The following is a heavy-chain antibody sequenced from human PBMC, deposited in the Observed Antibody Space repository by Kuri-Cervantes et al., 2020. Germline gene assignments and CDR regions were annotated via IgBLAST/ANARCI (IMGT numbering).Heavy chain of an antibody. D-gene: IGHD3-16*02. Sequence: ASVKVSCKASGYTFTSYDINWVRQATGQGLEWMGWMNPNSGGTNYAQKFQGRVTMTRDTSTNTAFMELSSLTSEDTAVYYCARRGVLGPGSSRLDSWGQGTLVTVSS. CDR1: GYTFTSYD. CDR3: ARRGVLGPGSSRLDS. CDR2: MNPNSGGT. V-gene: IGHV1-8*01. J-gene: IGHJ4*02.